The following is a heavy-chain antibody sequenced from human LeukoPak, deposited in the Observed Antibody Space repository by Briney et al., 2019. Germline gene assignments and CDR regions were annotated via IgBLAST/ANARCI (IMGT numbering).Heavy chain of an antibody. D-gene: IGHD1-26*01. CDR2: INGAGDNP. J-gene: IGHJ5*02. V-gene: IGHV3-21*01. CDR3: ARKTVGAKNWFDP. CDR1: GYTFSSHG. Sequence: GGSLRLSCAASGYTFSSHGLTWVRQAPGKGLEWVSTINGAGDNPYYAETVKGRFTISRDNAKNSLYLQMNSLRAEDSAVYYCARKTVGAKNWFDPWGQGTLVTVSS.